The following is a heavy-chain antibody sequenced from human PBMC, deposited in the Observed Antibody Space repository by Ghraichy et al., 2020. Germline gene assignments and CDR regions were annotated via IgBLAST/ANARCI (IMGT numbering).Heavy chain of an antibody. CDR3: AKDPYDFWSGYYLDY. J-gene: IGHJ4*02. CDR1: GFTFDDHA. CDR2: ISGDGGST. D-gene: IGHD3-3*01. V-gene: IGHV3-43*02. Sequence: GSLRLSCAASGFTFDDHAMHWVRQAPGKGLEWVSLISGDGGSTNYADSVKGRFSISRDNSKNSLYLQMNSLRTEDSALYYCAKDPYDFWSGYYLDYWGQGTLVTVSS.